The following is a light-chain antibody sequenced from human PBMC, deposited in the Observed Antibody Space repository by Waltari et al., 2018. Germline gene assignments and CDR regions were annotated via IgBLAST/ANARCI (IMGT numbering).Light chain of an antibody. J-gene: IGKJ1*01. CDR3: QQYYTIAPWT. V-gene: IGKV4-1*01. CDR2: WAS. CDR1: QTVLSSSNNKNF. Sequence: IVMTQSPDSLAVSLGERATINCKSSQTVLSSSNNKNFLAWYQQKPGQPPKLLIYWASTRASGFPNRSSGSGSGPDFTLTSGSLQAEDVAVYYCQQYYTIAPWTVGQGTKVEIK.